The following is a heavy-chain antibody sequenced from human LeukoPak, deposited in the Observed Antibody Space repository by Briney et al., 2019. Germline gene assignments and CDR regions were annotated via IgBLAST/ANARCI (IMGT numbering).Heavy chain of an antibody. J-gene: IGHJ6*02. CDR1: GGSISSYY. Sequence: PSETLSLTCTVSGGSISSYYWSWIRQPPGKGLEWIGYIYYSGSTNYNPSLKSRVTMSVDTSKNRFSLKLSSVTAADTAVYYCARDLIDIVVVPAARTYYYYGMDVWGQGTTVTVSS. CDR3: ARDLIDIVVVPAARTYYYYGMDV. CDR2: IYYSGST. V-gene: IGHV4-59*12. D-gene: IGHD2-2*01.